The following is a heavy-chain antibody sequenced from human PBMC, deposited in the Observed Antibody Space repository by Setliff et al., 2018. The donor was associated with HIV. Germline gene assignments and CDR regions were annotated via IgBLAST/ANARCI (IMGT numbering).Heavy chain of an antibody. CDR1: GGSISSSSYY. Sequence: SETLSLTCTVSGGSISSSSYYWGWIRQPPGKGLEWIGNIYYSGSTFYNPSLKSRVTIYVDTSKNQFSLKLSSVTAADTAVYYCARRPPAPGTTSLYYFDYWGQGTLVTVSS. J-gene: IGHJ4*02. D-gene: IGHD1-1*01. V-gene: IGHV4-39*01. CDR2: IYYSGST. CDR3: ARRPPAPGTTSLYYFDY.